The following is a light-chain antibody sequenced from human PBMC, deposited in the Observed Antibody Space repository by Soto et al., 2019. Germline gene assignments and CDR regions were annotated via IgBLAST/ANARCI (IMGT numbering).Light chain of an antibody. J-gene: IGLJ1*01. V-gene: IGLV2-23*01. CDR1: SSDVGSYNL. CDR3: CSYAGSREV. CDR2: EGS. Sequence: QSALTQPASVSGSPGQSITISCTGTSSDVGSYNLVSWYQQHPGKAPKLMIYEGSTRPSGVSNRFSGSKSGNTASLTLSGLQAEDEAEYYCCSYAGSREVFGTGTKLTVL.